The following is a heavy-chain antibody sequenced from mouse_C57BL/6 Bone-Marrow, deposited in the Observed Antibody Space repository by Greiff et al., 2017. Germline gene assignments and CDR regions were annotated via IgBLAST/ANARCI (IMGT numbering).Heavy chain of an antibody. CDR1: GYTFTNYW. Sequence: QVQPQQSGAELVKPGAPVKLSCKASGYTFTNYWMHWVKQRSGHGLEWIGMMHPNGGSPDYNEKFKSEATLSVDKSSRTAYMELSSLTSEDSAVYYCARSYEYDDYTMEYWGQGTSVSVSS. J-gene: IGHJ4*01. V-gene: IGHV1-64*01. CDR2: MHPNGGSP. D-gene: IGHD2-4*01. CDR3: ARSYEYDDYTMEY.